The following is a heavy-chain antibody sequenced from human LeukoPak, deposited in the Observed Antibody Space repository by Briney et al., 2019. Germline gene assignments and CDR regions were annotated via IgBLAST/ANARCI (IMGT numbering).Heavy chain of an antibody. CDR1: GFTFSSYG. V-gene: IGHV3-30*02. CDR3: ANRLYCSSTSCYAEGY. J-gene: IGHJ4*02. D-gene: IGHD2-2*01. Sequence: GGSLRLSCAASGFTFSSYGMHWVRQAPGKGLEWVAFIRYDGSNKYYADSVKGRFTISRDNSKNTLYLQMNSQRAEDTAVYYCANRLYCSSTSCYAEGYWGQGTLVTVSS. CDR2: IRYDGSNK.